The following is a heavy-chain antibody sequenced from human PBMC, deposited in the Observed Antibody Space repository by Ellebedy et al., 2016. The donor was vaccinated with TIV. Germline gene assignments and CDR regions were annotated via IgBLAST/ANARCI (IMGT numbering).Heavy chain of an antibody. V-gene: IGHV3-33*01. CDR1: GFTFSNYG. CDR2: IWYDGNNK. CDR3: AGIADVRFDP. Sequence: GESLKISCVASGFTFSNYGMHWVRQAPGKGLEWVAVIWYDGNNKYYADSVKGRFTISRDNSKNTLYLQMNSLRAEDTAVYYCAGIADVRFDPWGQGTLVSVSS. J-gene: IGHJ5*02. D-gene: IGHD3-10*02.